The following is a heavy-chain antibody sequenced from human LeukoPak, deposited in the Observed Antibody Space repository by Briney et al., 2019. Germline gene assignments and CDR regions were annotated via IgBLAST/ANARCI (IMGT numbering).Heavy chain of an antibody. J-gene: IGHJ5*02. V-gene: IGHV3-21*04. Sequence: GGSLRLSCAASGFTFSSYTMNWVRQAPGRGLEWVSSISSSSTYIYYADSVKGRFTISRDNAANTLYLQMSSLRAEDTAVYYCAKAFSAYENWPPNWFDPWGQGTLVTVSS. D-gene: IGHD5-12*01. CDR2: ISSSSTYI. CDR3: AKAFSAYENWPPNWFDP. CDR1: GFTFSSYT.